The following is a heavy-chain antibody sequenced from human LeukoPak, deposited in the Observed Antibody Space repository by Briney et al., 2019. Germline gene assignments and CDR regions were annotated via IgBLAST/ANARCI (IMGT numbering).Heavy chain of an antibody. Sequence: GGSLRLSCSASGFTFSNYTMHWVRQAPGKGLEWVAFIWYDGSNNYHADSVKGRFTISRDNSKNTLYLQMNSLRAEDTAVYYCARGSMEGDYWGQGTLVTVSS. D-gene: IGHD2-2*01. CDR1: GFTFSNYT. CDR3: ARGSMEGDY. V-gene: IGHV3-33*08. CDR2: IWYDGSNN. J-gene: IGHJ4*02.